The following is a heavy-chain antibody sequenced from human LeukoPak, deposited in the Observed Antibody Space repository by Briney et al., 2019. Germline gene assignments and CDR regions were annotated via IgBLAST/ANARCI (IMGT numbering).Heavy chain of an antibody. D-gene: IGHD3-22*01. V-gene: IGHV4-4*02. CDR1: GGSINSSNW. J-gene: IGHJ4*02. CDR3: ASSVPYYYDSSGYV. CDR2: IYHGGST. Sequence: SETLSLTCAASGGSINSSNWWSWVRQPPGKGLEWIGEIYHGGSTNYNPSLKSRVTISVDTSKNQFSLKLSSATAADTAVYYCASSVPYYYDSSGYVWGQGTLVTVSS.